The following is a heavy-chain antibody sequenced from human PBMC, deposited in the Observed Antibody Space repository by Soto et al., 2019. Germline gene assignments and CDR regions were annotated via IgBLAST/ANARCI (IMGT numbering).Heavy chain of an antibody. CDR1: GYSISLGYY. CDR3: ARAGLRGDYGDYEDYYYGMDV. D-gene: IGHD4-17*01. Sequence: SETLSLTCAVSGYSISLGYYWGWIRQPPGKGLEWIGSIYHSGNTYYNPSLKSRVTISVDTSKNQFSLKLSSVTAADTAVYYCARAGLRGDYGDYEDYYYGMDVWGQGTTVTVSS. V-gene: IGHV4-38-2*01. CDR2: IYHSGNT. J-gene: IGHJ6*02.